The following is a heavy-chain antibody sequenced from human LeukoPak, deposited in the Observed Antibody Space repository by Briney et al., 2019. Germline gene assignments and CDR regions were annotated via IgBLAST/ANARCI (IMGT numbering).Heavy chain of an antibody. CDR1: GFIFNNFG. D-gene: IGHD3-22*01. CDR2: ISNDGGGT. Sequence: GGSLRLSCTASGFIFNNFGLMWVRQAPGKGLEWVSAISNDGGGTTYADFVKGRFTISRDNSKDTLFLQMNSLRAEDTALYYCAKGSSGYFADLWGQGTLVTVSS. CDR3: AKGSSGYFADL. J-gene: IGHJ5*02. V-gene: IGHV3-23*01.